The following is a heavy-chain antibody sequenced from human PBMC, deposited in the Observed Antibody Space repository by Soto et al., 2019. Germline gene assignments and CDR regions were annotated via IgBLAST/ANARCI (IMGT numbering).Heavy chain of an antibody. CDR2: IWYDGSNK. J-gene: IGHJ6*02. CDR3: ARDPQKYYYDSSGYYSCYGMDV. CDR1: GFTFSSYG. Sequence: VGSLRLSFAASGFTFSSYGMHWVRQAPGKGLEWVAVIWYDGSNKYYADSVKGRFTISRDNSKNTLYLQMNSLRAEDTAVYYCARDPQKYYYDSSGYYSCYGMDVWGQGTTVTVSS. D-gene: IGHD3-22*01. V-gene: IGHV3-33*01.